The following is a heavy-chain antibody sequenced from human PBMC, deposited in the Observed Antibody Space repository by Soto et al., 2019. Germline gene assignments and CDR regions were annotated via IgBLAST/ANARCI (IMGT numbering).Heavy chain of an antibody. CDR1: GFTFSSLW. CDR2: IKEDGSVK. J-gene: IGHJ4*02. Sequence: EVQLLESGGDLVQPGGSPRLSCAASGFTFSSLWMTWVRQAPGKGLECVANIKEDGSVKYYVDSVKGRFTISRDNAKNSLYLQMVGLRAEDTAVYYCARATRSPDFRGQGTLVTVSS. CDR3: ARATRSPDF. V-gene: IGHV3-7*05.